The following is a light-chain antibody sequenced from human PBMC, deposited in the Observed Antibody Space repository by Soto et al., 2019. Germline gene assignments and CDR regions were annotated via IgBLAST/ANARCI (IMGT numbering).Light chain of an antibody. CDR3: QQFSSYPLT. J-gene: IGKJ4*01. Sequence: EIVMTQSPATLSVSPGERATLSCRASQSVSSNLAWYPQKPGQAPRLLIYGASTRETGIPARFSGSGAGTECTLPISSLQSEDFEVDYCQQFSSYPLTFGGGTKVDIK. V-gene: IGKV3-15*01. CDR2: GAS. CDR1: QSVSSN.